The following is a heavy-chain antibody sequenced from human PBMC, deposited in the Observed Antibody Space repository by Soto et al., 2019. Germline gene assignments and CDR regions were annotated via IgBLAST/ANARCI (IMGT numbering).Heavy chain of an antibody. CDR3: ARGGYFDSSNYLAY. J-gene: IGHJ4*02. Sequence: GASVQVSCKASGGTFSSYAINCVRQAPGRGLEWMGWINPGNGNTKYSQQFQGRVIIDRDTSASTAYMELSSLRSEDTAVYYCARGGYFDSSNYLAYWGLGSLVTVSS. D-gene: IGHD3-22*01. CDR2: INPGNGNT. CDR1: GGTFSSYA. V-gene: IGHV1-3*01.